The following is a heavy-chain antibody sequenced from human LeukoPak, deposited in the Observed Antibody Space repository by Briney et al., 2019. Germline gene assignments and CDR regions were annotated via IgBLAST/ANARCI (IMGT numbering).Heavy chain of an antibody. D-gene: IGHD1-26*01. CDR2: ISTSGSTI. CDR3: ARDSGNYFDAFDI. V-gene: IGHV3-48*03. J-gene: IGHJ3*02. CDR1: GFTFSSYE. Sequence: GGSLRLSCAASGFTFSSYEMNWVRQAPGKGLEWVSYISTSGSTIYYADSVKGRFTISRDNAKNSLYLQMNSLRAEDTAVYYCARDSGNYFDAFDIWGQGTMVTVSS.